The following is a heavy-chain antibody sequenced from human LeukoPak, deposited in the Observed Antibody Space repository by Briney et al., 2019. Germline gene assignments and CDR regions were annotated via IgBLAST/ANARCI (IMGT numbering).Heavy chain of an antibody. CDR3: AKDKYSGSYGPFDY. CDR2: ISYDGSNK. Sequence: PGRSLRLSCAASGFTFSNYGMHWVRQAPGKGLEWVAVISYDGSNKYYADSVKGRFTISRDNSKNTLCLQMNSLRAEDTAVYYCAKDKYSGSYGPFDYWGQGALVTVSS. J-gene: IGHJ4*02. CDR1: GFTFSNYG. V-gene: IGHV3-30*18. D-gene: IGHD1-26*01.